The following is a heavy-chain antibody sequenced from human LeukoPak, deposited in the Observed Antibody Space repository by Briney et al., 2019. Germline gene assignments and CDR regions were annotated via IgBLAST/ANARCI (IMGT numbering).Heavy chain of an antibody. CDR1: GDSISSGSYY. J-gene: IGHJ5*02. V-gene: IGHV4-61*02. CDR3: ARKGQQLNAFDP. Sequence: PSETLSLTCTVSGDSISSGSYYWSWIRQPAGKGLEWLGRVHTSGSTNYNPSLKSRLTISADTSKNRFSLNLSSVTAADTAVYYCARKGQQLNAFDPWGQGTLVTVSS. CDR2: VHTSGST. D-gene: IGHD6-13*01.